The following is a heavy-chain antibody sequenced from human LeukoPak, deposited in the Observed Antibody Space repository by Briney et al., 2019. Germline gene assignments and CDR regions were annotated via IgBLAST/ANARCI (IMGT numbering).Heavy chain of an antibody. J-gene: IGHJ4*03. Sequence: ASVKGSCKASGGTFSSYAISWVRQAPGQGLEWMGGIIPIFGTANYAQKFQGRVTITADESTSTAYMELSSLRSEDTAVYYCARDPIGSGGGRFDYWGQGTTVTVSS. V-gene: IGHV1-69*13. CDR3: ARDPIGSGGGRFDY. D-gene: IGHD3-10*01. CDR1: GGTFSSYA. CDR2: IIPIFGTA.